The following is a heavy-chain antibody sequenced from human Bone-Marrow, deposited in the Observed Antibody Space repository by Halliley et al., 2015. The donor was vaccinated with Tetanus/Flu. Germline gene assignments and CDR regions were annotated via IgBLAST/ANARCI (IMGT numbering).Heavy chain of an antibody. CDR1: GVSITNGDFS. D-gene: IGHD4-17*01. Sequence: TLSLTCTVSGVSITNGDFSWTWIRQTPGKGLEWVGYIYHSGTTYYNPSLKSRVSMSIDRSKNQFSLKLTSVSAADTAVYHCARVDIATTCFGLWGRGTLVSVS. V-gene: IGHV4-30-2*01. CDR2: IYHSGTT. J-gene: IGHJ2*01. CDR3: ARVDIATTCFGL.